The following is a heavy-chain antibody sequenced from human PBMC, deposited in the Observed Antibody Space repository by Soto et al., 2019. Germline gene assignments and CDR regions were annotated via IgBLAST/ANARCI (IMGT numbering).Heavy chain of an antibody. V-gene: IGHV3-30-3*01. J-gene: IGHJ5*02. CDR3: ARDTPSHGSGTGGRGWFDP. D-gene: IGHD3-10*01. Sequence: QVQLVESGGGVVQPGRSLRLSCAASGFTFSSYAMHWVRQAPGKGLEWVAVISYDGSNKYYADSVKGRFTISRDNSKNTLYLQMNSLRAEDTAVYYCARDTPSHGSGTGGRGWFDPWGQGTLVTVSS. CDR1: GFTFSSYA. CDR2: ISYDGSNK.